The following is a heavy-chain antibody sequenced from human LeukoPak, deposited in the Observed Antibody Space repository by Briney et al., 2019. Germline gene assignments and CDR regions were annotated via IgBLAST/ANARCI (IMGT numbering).Heavy chain of an antibody. Sequence: ASVKVSCKASGYTFTSSYIHWVRQAPGQVLEWMGLINPDGGNTDYAQNLQGRVTLTRDTSTSTVYMELSSLRSEDTAIYYCARTRDGYNDAYDLWGQGTVVTVPS. CDR1: GYTFTSSY. CDR2: INPDGGNT. V-gene: IGHV1-46*01. CDR3: ARTRDGYNDAYDL. J-gene: IGHJ3*01. D-gene: IGHD5-24*01.